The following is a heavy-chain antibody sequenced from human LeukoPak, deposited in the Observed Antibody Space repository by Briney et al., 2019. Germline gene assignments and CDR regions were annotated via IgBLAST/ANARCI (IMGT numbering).Heavy chain of an antibody. CDR1: GFTFSNAW. V-gene: IGHV3-15*07. CDR2: IKSKTDGGTT. CDR3: TTDTPHYYDSSGYYLPFDY. Sequence: GGSLRLSCAASGFTFSNAWTNWVRQAPGKGLEWVGRIKSKTDGGTTDYAAPVKGRFTISRDDSKNTLYLQMNSLKTEDTAVYYCTTDTPHYYDSSGYYLPFDYWGQGTLVTVSS. D-gene: IGHD3-22*01. J-gene: IGHJ4*02.